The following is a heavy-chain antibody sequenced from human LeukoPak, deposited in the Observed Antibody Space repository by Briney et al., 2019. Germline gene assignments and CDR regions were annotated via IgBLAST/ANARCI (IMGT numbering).Heavy chain of an antibody. CDR1: GFTFSGYG. CDR2: IRYDGSNR. J-gene: IGHJ4*02. Sequence: PGGSLRLSCAASGFTFSGYGMQWVRHAPGKGLEWVAFIRYDGSNRYYAESVKGRFTISRDNSKNTLYLQMNSLRAEDTAVYYCAKDSSQVVPAAILDYWGQGTLVTVSP. V-gene: IGHV3-30*02. D-gene: IGHD2-2*01. CDR3: AKDSSQVVPAAILDY.